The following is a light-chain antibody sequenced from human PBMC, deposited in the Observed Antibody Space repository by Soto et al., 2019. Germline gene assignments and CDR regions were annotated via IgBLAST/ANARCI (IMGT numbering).Light chain of an antibody. CDR2: SNN. CDR1: SSKIGGNA. J-gene: IGLJ2*01. Sequence: QSVLTQPPSASGTPGQRVTISCSGSSSKIGGNAVNWYQQLPGTAPKLLIYSNNQRPSGVPDRFSGSKSGTSASLAISGLQSEEEADYYCAAWDDSLNGVFGGGTKRTVL. CDR3: AAWDDSLNGV. V-gene: IGLV1-44*01.